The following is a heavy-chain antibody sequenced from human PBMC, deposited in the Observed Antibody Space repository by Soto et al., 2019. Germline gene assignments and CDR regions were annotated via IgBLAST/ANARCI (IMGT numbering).Heavy chain of an antibody. CDR1: GFSFSRYG. J-gene: IGHJ4*02. CDR2: ISKEGGEK. V-gene: IGHV3-30*18. Sequence: HPGGSLRLSCAASGFSFSRYGIHWVRQAPGKGLEGVAVISKEGGEKGYVESVKGRCTISRDNYKSTVYLQMNSLRFEDTAVYYCAKDGYKYIDYSDYWGQGTLVTVSS. CDR3: AKDGYKYIDYSDY. D-gene: IGHD5-18*01.